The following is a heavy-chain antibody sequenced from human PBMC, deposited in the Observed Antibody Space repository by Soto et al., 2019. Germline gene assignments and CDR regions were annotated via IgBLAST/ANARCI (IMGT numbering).Heavy chain of an antibody. CDR1: GYTFTSSG. D-gene: IGHD3-3*01. CDR2: ISVYNGKT. V-gene: IGHV1-18*04. J-gene: IGHJ5*02. CDR3: ARDPTYYDFWRGDNRFAP. Sequence: QVQLVQSGAEVKKPVASVNVSCKASGYTFTSSGIRWVRQAPGQGLEGMGWISVYNGKTNYAKNLQGRLTLTTDTSTTTAYMELRSLRSDDTAVYYCARDPTYYDFWRGDNRFAPWGQGTLVTVSS.